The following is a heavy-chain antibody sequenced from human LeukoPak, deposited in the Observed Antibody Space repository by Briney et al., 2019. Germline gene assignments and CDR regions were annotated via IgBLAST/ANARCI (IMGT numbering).Heavy chain of an antibody. Sequence: PSETLSLTCTVSSGSISSSDNYWGWVRQPPGKGLEWLGSITYSGTTSSNPSLKSRVTISVDTSKNQFSLKLSSVTAADTAVYYCARTRGVRVKIWFDPWGQGTLVTVSS. CDR2: ITYSGTT. CDR1: SGSISSSDNY. J-gene: IGHJ5*02. CDR3: ARTRGVRVKIWFDP. D-gene: IGHD3-10*01. V-gene: IGHV4-39*01.